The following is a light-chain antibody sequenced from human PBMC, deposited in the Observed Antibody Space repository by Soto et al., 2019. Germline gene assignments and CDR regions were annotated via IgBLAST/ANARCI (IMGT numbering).Light chain of an antibody. CDR3: QQDENLHT. J-gene: IGKJ5*01. CDR1: KNINNY. CDR2: DAS. V-gene: IGKV1-33*01. Sequence: QITQSASSLSPSVGDRVTITCQASKNINNYFNWYQQKPRRAPKLLIYDASNLEAGVPSRFRGSGSGTDFTFTISRLQTEDIATYYCQQDENLHTFGHGRLLEVK.